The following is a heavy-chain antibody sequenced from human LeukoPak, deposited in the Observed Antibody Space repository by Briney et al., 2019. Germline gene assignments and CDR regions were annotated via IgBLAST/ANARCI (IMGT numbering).Heavy chain of an antibody. CDR3: ARHRRQAAGYGSGGYRIRNAFDI. V-gene: IGHV4-34*01. CDR2: INHSGST. Sequence: PSETPSLTCAVYGGSFSGYYWSWIRQPPGKGLEWIGEINHSGSTNYNPSLKSRVTISVDTSKNQFSLKLSSVTAADTAVYYCARHRRQAAGYGSGGYRIRNAFDIWGQGTMVTVSS. D-gene: IGHD3-10*01. J-gene: IGHJ3*02. CDR1: GGSFSGYY.